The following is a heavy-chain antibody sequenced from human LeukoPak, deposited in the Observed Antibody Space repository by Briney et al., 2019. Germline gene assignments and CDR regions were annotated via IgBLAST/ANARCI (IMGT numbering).Heavy chain of an antibody. D-gene: IGHD6-19*01. V-gene: IGHV4-34*01. Sequence: PSETLSLTCAVYGGSFSGYYWSWIRQPPGKGLEWIGEINHSGSTNYNPSFKSRVTISVDTSKNQFSLKLSSVTAADTAVYYCARSGPGWYVSFDYWCQGTLVTVSP. CDR3: ARSGPGWYVSFDY. CDR2: INHSGST. J-gene: IGHJ4*02. CDR1: GGSFSGYY.